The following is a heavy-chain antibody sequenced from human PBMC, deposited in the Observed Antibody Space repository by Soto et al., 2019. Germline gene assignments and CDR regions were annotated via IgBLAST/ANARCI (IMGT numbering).Heavy chain of an antibody. J-gene: IGHJ4*02. CDR2: IKESGFA. V-gene: IGHV4-34*01. D-gene: IGHD6-19*01. CDR1: NGSFSDYF. Sequence: SETLSLTXGVYNGSFSDYFWNWIRQPPGKGLEWIGEIKESGFATYNPSLKRRVTMSVDTANNQFSLKVTSVTAADTAVYYCARGKSSGPLYYFDTWGQGTLVTVSS. CDR3: ARGKSSGPLYYFDT.